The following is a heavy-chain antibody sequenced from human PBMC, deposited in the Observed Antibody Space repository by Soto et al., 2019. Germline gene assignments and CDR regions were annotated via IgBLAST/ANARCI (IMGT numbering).Heavy chain of an antibody. D-gene: IGHD2-15*01. V-gene: IGHV6-1*01. J-gene: IGHJ6*02. CDR3: ARSEEDSDYYYYGMDV. Sequence: PSQTLSLSCVGSGDTVCSNSVAWYWVRQSPSRGLEWLGRTYYRSRWYSDYAVSVRSRIDINADTSKNQVSLQLNSVTPEDTAVYYCARSEEDSDYYYYGMDVWRQGTTVTVSS. CDR1: GDTVCSNSVA. CDR2: TYYRSRWYS.